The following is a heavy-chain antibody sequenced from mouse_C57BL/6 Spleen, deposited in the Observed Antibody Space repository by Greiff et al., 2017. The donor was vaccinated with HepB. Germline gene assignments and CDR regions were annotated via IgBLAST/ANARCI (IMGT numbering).Heavy chain of an antibody. J-gene: IGHJ2*01. Sequence: VHLVESGPELVKPGASVKISCKASGYAFSSSWMNWVKQRPGKGLEWIGRIYPGDGDTNYNGKFKGKATLTADKSSSTAYMQLSSLTSEDSAVYFCARRGSSYFDYWGQGTTLTVSS. CDR1: GYAFSSSW. D-gene: IGHD1-1*01. CDR2: IYPGDGDT. CDR3: ARRGSSYFDY. V-gene: IGHV1-82*01.